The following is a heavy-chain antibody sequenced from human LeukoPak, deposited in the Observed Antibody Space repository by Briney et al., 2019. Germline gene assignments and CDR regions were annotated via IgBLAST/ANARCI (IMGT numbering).Heavy chain of an antibody. CDR2: ISSSGDTI. D-gene: IGHD4-23*01. J-gene: IGHJ4*02. CDR1: GFSFSSYG. Sequence: GGSLRLSCAASGFSFSSYGMNWVRQAPGKGLEWVSYISSSGDTIYYADSVRGRFTISRDNAKNSLYLQMNSLRAEDTAVYYCAREYDYGGNSVPLDYWGQGTLVTVSS. V-gene: IGHV3-48*04. CDR3: AREYDYGGNSVPLDY.